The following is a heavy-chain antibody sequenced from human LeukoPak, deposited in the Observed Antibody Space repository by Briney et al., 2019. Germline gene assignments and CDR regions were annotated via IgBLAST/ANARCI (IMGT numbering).Heavy chain of an antibody. D-gene: IGHD3-22*01. Sequence: ASVKVSRKASGGTFSSYAISWVRQAPGQGLEWMGGIIPIFGTANYAQKFQGRVTITTDESTSTAYMELSSLRSEDTAVYYCARDRDSSGYYFDYWGQGTLVTVSS. CDR2: IIPIFGTA. J-gene: IGHJ4*02. V-gene: IGHV1-69*05. CDR3: ARDRDSSGYYFDY. CDR1: GGTFSSYA.